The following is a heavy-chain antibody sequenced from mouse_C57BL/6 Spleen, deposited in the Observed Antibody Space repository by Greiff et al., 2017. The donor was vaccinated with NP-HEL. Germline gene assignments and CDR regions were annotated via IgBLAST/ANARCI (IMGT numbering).Heavy chain of an antibody. D-gene: IGHD2-4*01. CDR2: IYPGDGDT. CDR1: GYAFSSYW. J-gene: IGHJ2*01. Sequence: QVQLKESGAELVKPGASVKISCKASGYAFSSYWMNWVKQRPGKGLEWIGQIYPGDGDTNYNGKFKGKATLTADKSSSTAYMQLSSLTSEDSAVYFCAREGYDYERLDYWGQGTTLTGSS. V-gene: IGHV1-80*01. CDR3: AREGYDYERLDY.